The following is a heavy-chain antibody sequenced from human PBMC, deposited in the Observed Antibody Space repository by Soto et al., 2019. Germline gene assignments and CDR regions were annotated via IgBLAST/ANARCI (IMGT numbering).Heavy chain of an antibody. CDR3: ARDAPLWFGELSH. CDR2: IYYNGST. J-gene: IGHJ4*02. Sequence: QVQLQESGPGLVKPSQTLSLTCTVIGGSIRSPNYYWSWIRQHPGKGLEWIGNIYYNGSTNYTPSLMSRVAISLDTPKNQFSLKLNSVTAADTAVYYCARDAPLWFGELSHWGQGTLVTVSS. CDR1: GGSIRSPNYY. D-gene: IGHD3-10*01. V-gene: IGHV4-31*03.